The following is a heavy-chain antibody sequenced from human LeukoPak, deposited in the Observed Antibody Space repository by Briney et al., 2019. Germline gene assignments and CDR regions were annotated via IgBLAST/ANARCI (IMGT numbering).Heavy chain of an antibody. CDR3: ARFSQYYDSPTHYLDY. D-gene: IGHD2/OR15-2a*01. Sequence: SQTLSLTCAISGDSVSSNNAAWNWIRQSPSRGLEWLGRTYYRSKWYNDYAVSVKSRITINPDTSKNQFSLRLNSVTAADTAVYYCARFSQYYDSPTHYLDYWGQGILVTVSS. V-gene: IGHV6-1*01. J-gene: IGHJ4*02. CDR2: TYYRSKWYN. CDR1: GDSVSSNNAA.